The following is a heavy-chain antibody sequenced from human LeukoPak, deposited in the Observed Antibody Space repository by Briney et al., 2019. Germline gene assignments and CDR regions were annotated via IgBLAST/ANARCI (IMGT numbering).Heavy chain of an antibody. Sequence: PGGSLRLSCSASAFILSKYWMHWVRQAPGKGPVWVSRINVDGSSTTYADSVKGRFTIPRDNAKNTLYLQMNSLRAEDTAVYYCAREPNYSHYFMDVWGKGTTVTVSS. D-gene: IGHD4-11*01. CDR3: AREPNYSHYFMDV. J-gene: IGHJ6*03. CDR2: INVDGSST. CDR1: AFILSKYW. V-gene: IGHV3-74*01.